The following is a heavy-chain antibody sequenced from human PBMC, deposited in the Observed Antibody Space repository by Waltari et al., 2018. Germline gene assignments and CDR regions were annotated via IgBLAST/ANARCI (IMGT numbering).Heavy chain of an antibody. CDR1: GGSFSGYY. CDR2: INHSGST. Sequence: QVQLQQWGAGLLKPSETLSLTCAVYGGSFSGYYWSWICQPPGKGLEWIGEINHSGSTNYNPSLKSRVTISVDTSKNQFSLKLSSVTAADTAGYYCARDVENCSGGSCYEVWFDPWGQGTLVTVSS. V-gene: IGHV4-34*01. J-gene: IGHJ5*02. D-gene: IGHD2-15*01. CDR3: ARDVENCSGGSCYEVWFDP.